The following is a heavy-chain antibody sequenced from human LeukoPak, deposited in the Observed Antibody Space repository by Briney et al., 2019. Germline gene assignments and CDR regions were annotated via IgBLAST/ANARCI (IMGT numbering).Heavy chain of an antibody. CDR1: GFTFSKYW. CDR2: IKTDVSEN. J-gene: IGHJ1*01. D-gene: IGHD3-22*01. CDR3: AIYSSLNRREFQF. Sequence: GGSLSLSCEGAGFTFSKYWMGWVRQAPGEGLQWVSNIKTDVSENYYMDSVKGRFTISRDNTKNSLYLQMDSLRAEDTAVYYCAIYSSLNRREFQFWGQGTPLTVSS. V-gene: IGHV3-7*01.